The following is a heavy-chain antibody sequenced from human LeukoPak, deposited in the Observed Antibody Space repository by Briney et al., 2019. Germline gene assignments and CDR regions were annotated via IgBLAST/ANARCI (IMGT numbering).Heavy chain of an antibody. J-gene: IGHJ1*01. CDR2: INQDGSEK. D-gene: IGHD2-2*02. CDR3: AREVYCSSTSCYTGYFQH. V-gene: IGHV3-7*01. CDR1: GFTFSSYW. Sequence: PGGSLRLSXAASGFTFSSYWMSWVRQAPGKGLEWVSHINQDGSEKYYVDSVKGRFTISRDNAKNSLYLQMNSLRAENTAVYYCAREVYCSSTSCYTGYFQHWGQGTLVTVSS.